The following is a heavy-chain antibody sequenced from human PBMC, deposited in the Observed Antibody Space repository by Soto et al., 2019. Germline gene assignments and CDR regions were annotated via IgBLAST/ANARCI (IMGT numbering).Heavy chain of an antibody. CDR2: ISSSGSTI. CDR3: ARRKAVPAYYYYYGMDV. CDR1: GFTFSSYE. Sequence: GGSLRLSCAASGFTFSSYEMNWVRQAPGKGLEWVSYISSSGSTIYYADSVKGRFTISRDNAKNSLYLQMNSLRAEDTAVYYCARRKAVPAYYYYYGMDVWGQGTTVTVSS. D-gene: IGHD6-19*01. V-gene: IGHV3-48*03. J-gene: IGHJ6*02.